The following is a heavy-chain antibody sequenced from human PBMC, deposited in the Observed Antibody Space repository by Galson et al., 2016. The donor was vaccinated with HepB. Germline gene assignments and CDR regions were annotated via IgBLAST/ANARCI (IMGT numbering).Heavy chain of an antibody. D-gene: IGHD4-17*01. CDR3: ARAYGVDSYHFND. CDR2: ISNDGVNT. V-gene: IGHV3-23*01. CDR1: GFVFSKFA. Sequence: SLRLSCAASGFVFSKFAMRWVRQAPGKGLEWVSTISNDGVNTYYADSVKGRFTVSRDNSKNTVYLQMDRLRAEDTAVYYCARAYGVDSYHFNDWGQGTLVIVSS. J-gene: IGHJ4*02.